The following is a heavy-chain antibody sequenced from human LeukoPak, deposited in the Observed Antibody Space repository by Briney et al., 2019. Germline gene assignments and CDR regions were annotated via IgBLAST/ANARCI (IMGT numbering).Heavy chain of an antibody. J-gene: IGHJ4*02. CDR2: INHSGST. D-gene: IGHD3-3*01. CDR1: GGSFSGYY. CDR3: AKGTDFWSGYYGY. Sequence: SETLSLTCAVYGGSFSGYYWSWIRQPPGKGLEWIGEINHSGSTNYNPSLKSRVTISVDTSKNQFSLKLSSVTAADTAVYYCAKGTDFWSGYYGYWGQGTLVTVSS. V-gene: IGHV4-34*01.